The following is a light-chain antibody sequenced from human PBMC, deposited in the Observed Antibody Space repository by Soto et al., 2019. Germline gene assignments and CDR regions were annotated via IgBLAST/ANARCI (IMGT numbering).Light chain of an antibody. V-gene: IGKV4-1*01. J-gene: IGKJ1*01. CDR1: QSGLYGSNNQNY. Sequence: DIVMTQSPDSLAVSLGERATINCKSSQSGLYGSNNQNYLAWYQQKPRQPPKLLIYWASTRESGVPDRLSGSGSGTDFTLTISSLQAEDVAVYYCKQYYNPGTFGQGTKVEIK. CDR2: WAS. CDR3: KQYYNPGT.